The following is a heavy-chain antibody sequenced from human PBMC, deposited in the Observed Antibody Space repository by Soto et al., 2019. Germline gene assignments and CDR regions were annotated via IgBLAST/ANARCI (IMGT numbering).Heavy chain of an antibody. CDR3: AKDNYYGSGSYPSGEYNRFDP. CDR1: GFTFSSYA. V-gene: IGHV3-23*01. J-gene: IGHJ5*02. CDR2: ISGSGGST. Sequence: EVQLLESGGGLVQPGGSLRLSCAASGFTFSSYAMSWVRQAPGKGLEWVSAISGSGGSTYYADSVKGRFTISRDNSKNTLYLQMNSLRAEDTAVYYCAKDNYYGSGSYPSGEYNRFDPWGLGPLVTVSS. D-gene: IGHD3-10*01.